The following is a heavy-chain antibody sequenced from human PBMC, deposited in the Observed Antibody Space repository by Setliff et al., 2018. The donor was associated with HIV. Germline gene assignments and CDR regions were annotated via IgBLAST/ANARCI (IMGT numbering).Heavy chain of an antibody. Sequence: ASVKVSCKASGYTLTSYHLHWVRQAPGQGLEWMGIINPSGVSTTYAQKFQGRVTIPRETSANTAYMEPSSLRSEDTAVYYCARGSCSGCYLSDYWGLGTLVTVSS. CDR3: ARGSCSGCYLSDY. V-gene: IGHV1-46*01. D-gene: IGHD6-19*01. CDR2: INPSGVST. CDR1: GYTLTSYH. J-gene: IGHJ4*02.